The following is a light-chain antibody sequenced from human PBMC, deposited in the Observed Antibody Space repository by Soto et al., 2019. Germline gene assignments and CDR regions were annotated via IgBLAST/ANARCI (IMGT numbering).Light chain of an antibody. Sequence: DIQMTHSPSTLSASVGDRVTITCRASQSISSWLAWYQQRPGKAPNLLIFKASSLKSGVPSRFSGSESGTEFTLTISSLQPDDFATYYCQQYNNYYPTFGQGTKVDVK. CDR1: QSISSW. J-gene: IGKJ1*01. CDR3: QQYNNYYPT. V-gene: IGKV1-5*03. CDR2: KAS.